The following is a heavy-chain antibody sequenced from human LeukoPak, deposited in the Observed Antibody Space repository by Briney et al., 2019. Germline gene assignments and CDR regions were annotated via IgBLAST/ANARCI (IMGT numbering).Heavy chain of an antibody. V-gene: IGHV3-64D*06. J-gene: IGHJ4*02. CDR3: VKGGDWWLVTNFDY. Sequence: GRSLRLSCSASGFTFSSYAMHWVRQAPGNGLEYVSAISSNGGSTYYTDSVKGRFTISRDNSKNTLYLQMSSLRAEDTAVYYCVKGGDWWLVTNFDYWGQGTLVTVSS. CDR2: ISSNGGST. D-gene: IGHD2-21*02. CDR1: GFTFSSYA.